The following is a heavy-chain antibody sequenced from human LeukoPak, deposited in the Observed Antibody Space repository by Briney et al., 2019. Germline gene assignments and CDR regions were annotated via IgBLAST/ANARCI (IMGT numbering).Heavy chain of an antibody. CDR2: IYYSGST. V-gene: IGHV4-39*01. Sequence: SETLSLTCIVSGGSISSGGHYWGWIRQPPGKGLEWIGSIYYSGSTYYNPSLNSRVTIFIDMSKNQFSLKLSSVTATDTAVYYCARLVCGGGSGGAEFDYWGQGTLVTVSS. J-gene: IGHJ4*02. CDR1: GGSISSGGHY. D-gene: IGHD2-15*01. CDR3: ARLVCGGGSGGAEFDY.